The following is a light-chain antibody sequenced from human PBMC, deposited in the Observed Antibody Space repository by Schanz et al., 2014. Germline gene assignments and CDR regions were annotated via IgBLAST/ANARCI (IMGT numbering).Light chain of an antibody. J-gene: IGKJ1*01. Sequence: EIVMTQSPATLSVSPGERATLSCRASQSVSSNLAWYQQKPGQAPRLLIYAASTRATGIPARFSGSGSGTEFTLTISSLQSEDFAVYYCQQYNNWRTFGQGTTVEIK. V-gene: IGKV3-15*01. CDR1: QSVSSN. CDR2: AAS. CDR3: QQYNNWRT.